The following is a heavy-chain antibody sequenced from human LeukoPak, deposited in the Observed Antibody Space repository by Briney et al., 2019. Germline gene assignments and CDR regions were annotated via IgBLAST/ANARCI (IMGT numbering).Heavy chain of an antibody. J-gene: IGHJ4*02. CDR2: INPSGGST. V-gene: IGHV1-46*01. Sequence: ASVKVSCKASGYTFTSYYMHWVRQAPGQGLEWMGIINPSGGSTSYAQKFQGRVTMTRDTSIGTAYMELSRLRSDDTAVYYCARGLRFGELLYLDNWGQGTLVTVSS. D-gene: IGHD3-10*01. CDR3: ARGLRFGELLYLDN. CDR1: GYTFTSYY.